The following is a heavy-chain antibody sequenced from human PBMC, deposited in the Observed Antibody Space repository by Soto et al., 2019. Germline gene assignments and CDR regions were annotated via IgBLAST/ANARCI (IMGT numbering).Heavy chain of an antibody. CDR3: VPPGTLQLPFDY. CDR1: GYICTGHW. D-gene: IGHD1-1*01. CDR2: IYPGDTET. V-gene: IGHV5-51*01. J-gene: IGHJ4*02. Sequence: EVQLVQAGAEVKKPGESLRISCKGSGYICTGHWIGWVRHLPGKGLEWMGIIYPGDTETGYSRAFQGPVTVSADKSITTAYLQWASLKASDTAIYYCVPPGTLQLPFDYWGQGTRVIVSS.